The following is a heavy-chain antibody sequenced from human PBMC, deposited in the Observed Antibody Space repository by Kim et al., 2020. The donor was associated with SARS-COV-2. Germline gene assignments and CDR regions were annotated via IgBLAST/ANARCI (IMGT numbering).Heavy chain of an antibody. CDR2: IKEDGSEK. J-gene: IGHJ3*02. CDR1: GSTFSSYW. Sequence: GGSLRLSCEASGSTFSSYWMSWVRQAPGKGLEWVANIKEDGSEKYYVDSVKGRLTISRDNAKNSLYLQMDSLRAGDTAVYYCVRDGYSAHDLAFDIWGPGTMVTVSS. D-gene: IGHD5-18*01. V-gene: IGHV3-7*03. CDR3: VRDGYSAHDLAFDI.